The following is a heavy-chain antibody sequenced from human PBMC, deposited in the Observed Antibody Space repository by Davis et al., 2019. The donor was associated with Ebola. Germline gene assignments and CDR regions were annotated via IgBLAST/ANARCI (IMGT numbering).Heavy chain of an antibody. D-gene: IGHD3-3*01. CDR3: AKSGLSFGVVKYHYGMDV. V-gene: IGHV4-30-4*07. Sequence: MPSETLSLTCAVSGAFVSSGGYSWSWIRQPPGKGLEWIGYYYYTGSTYYSPSLRSRVTISVDTSKNLFSLKLTSVTAADTAVYYCAKSGLSFGVVKYHYGMDVWGKGTTVTVSS. J-gene: IGHJ6*04. CDR1: GAFVSSGGYS. CDR2: YYYTGST.